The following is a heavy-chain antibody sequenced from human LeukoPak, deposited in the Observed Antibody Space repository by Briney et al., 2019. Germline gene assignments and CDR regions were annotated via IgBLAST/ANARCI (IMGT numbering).Heavy chain of an antibody. Sequence: SQTLSLTCTVSGGSISSGDYYWSWIRQPPGKGLEWIGYIYYSGSTYYNPSLQSRVTISVDTSKNQFSLKLSSVTAADTAVYYCARERTAVAGTQHAFDIWGQGTMVTVSS. D-gene: IGHD6-19*01. J-gene: IGHJ3*02. CDR1: GGSISSGDYY. V-gene: IGHV4-30-4*08. CDR3: ARERTAVAGTQHAFDI. CDR2: IYYSGST.